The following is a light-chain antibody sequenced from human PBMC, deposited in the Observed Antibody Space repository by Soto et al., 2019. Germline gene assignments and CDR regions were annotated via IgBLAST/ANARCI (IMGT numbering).Light chain of an antibody. CDR3: TSYTSSSTRGV. V-gene: IGLV2-14*03. J-gene: IGLJ2*01. CDR2: DVS. Sequence: QSVLTQPASVSGSPGQSITISCTGTSSDVGGYNYVPWYQQHPGKAPKLMIYDVSSRPSGVSNRFSGSKSGNTASLTISGLQAEDEADYYCTSYTSSSTRGVFGGGTKLTVL. CDR1: SSDVGGYNY.